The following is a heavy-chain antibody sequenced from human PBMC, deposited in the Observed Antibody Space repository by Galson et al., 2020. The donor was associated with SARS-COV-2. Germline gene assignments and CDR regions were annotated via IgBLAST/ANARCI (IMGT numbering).Heavy chain of an antibody. CDR3: ARDAPSGYFDYYSGMDV. CDR1: GYTFTTYY. CDR2: INSNTGDT. Sequence: ASVKVSCKAFGYTFTTYYIHWMRQAPGQGLEWMGWINSNTGDTNYAQNFQGRVTMTSDTPLSTAYMELNSLKFDDTAVYYCARDAPSGYFDYYSGMDVWGQGTTVTVSS. V-gene: IGHV1-2*02. J-gene: IGHJ6*02. D-gene: IGHD3-22*01.